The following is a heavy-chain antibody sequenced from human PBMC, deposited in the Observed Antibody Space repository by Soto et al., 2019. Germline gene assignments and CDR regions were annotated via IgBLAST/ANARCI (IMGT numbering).Heavy chain of an antibody. V-gene: IGHV2-70*11. CDR1: GFSLSTSGMC. Sequence: SGPTLVNPTQTLTLTCTFSGFSLSTSGMCVSWIRQPPGKALEWLARIDWDDDKYYSTSLKTRLTISKDTSKNQVVLTMTNMDPVDTATYYCARSPRCSGGSCYPDYWGQGTLVTVSS. CDR3: ARSPRCSGGSCYPDY. D-gene: IGHD2-15*01. CDR2: IDWDDDK. J-gene: IGHJ4*02.